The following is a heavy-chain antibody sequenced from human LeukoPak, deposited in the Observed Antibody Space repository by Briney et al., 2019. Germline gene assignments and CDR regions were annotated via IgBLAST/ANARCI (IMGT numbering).Heavy chain of an antibody. D-gene: IGHD2-2*01. CDR3: ARGASTWDY. V-gene: IGHV4-59*01. CDR2: IYDSGST. J-gene: IGHJ4*02. Sequence: SETLSLTCTVSGGSISSYYWSWIRQPPGKGLEWIGYIYDSGSTNYNPSLKSRVTISVDTSKNQFSLKLSSVTAADTAVYFCARGASTWDYWGQGTPVTVSS. CDR1: GGSISSYY.